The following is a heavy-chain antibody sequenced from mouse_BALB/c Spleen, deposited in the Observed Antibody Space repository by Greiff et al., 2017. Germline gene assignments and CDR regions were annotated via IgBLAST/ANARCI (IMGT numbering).Heavy chain of an antibody. CDR1: GYTFTSYW. Sequence: VQLQQSGAELVKPGASVKLSCKTSGYTFTSYWIQWVKQRPGQGLGWIGEIFPGTGTTYYNEKFKGKATLTIDTSSSTAYMQLSSLTSEDSAVFFCARRDDGYFFFAYWGQGTLVTVSA. D-gene: IGHD2-3*01. J-gene: IGHJ3*01. CDR3: ARRDDGYFFFAY. CDR2: IFPGTGTT. V-gene: IGHV1S132*01.